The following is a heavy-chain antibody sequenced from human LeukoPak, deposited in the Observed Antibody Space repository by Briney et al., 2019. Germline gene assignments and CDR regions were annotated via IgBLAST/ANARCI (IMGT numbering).Heavy chain of an antibody. CDR3: ARAPYDGTGYETPLAFDI. J-gene: IGHJ3*02. CDR1: GFTFSTYT. V-gene: IGHV3-21*01. D-gene: IGHD3-22*01. Sequence: KPGGSLRLSCAASGFTFSTYTMNWVSQAPGKGLEWVSTISSSSSYIYYGDSVKGRFTISRDNAKNSLYLQMNSLRAEDTAVYYCARAPYDGTGYETPLAFDIWGQGTMVTVSS. CDR2: ISSSSSYI.